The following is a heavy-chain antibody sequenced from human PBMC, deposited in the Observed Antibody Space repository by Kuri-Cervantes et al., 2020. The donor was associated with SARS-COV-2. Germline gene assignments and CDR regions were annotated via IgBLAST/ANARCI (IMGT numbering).Heavy chain of an antibody. CDR3: ASEEIVAVRGKNYYYYYMDV. J-gene: IGHJ6*03. CDR1: GYTFTGHY. V-gene: IGHV1-69*13. Sequence: SVKVSCKASGYTFTGHYMHWVRQAPGQGLEWMGRIIPIFGTANYAQKFQGRVTITADESTSTAYMELSSLRSEDTAVYYCASEEIVAVRGKNYYYYYMDVWGKGTTVTVSS. CDR2: IIPIFGTA. D-gene: IGHD3-22*01.